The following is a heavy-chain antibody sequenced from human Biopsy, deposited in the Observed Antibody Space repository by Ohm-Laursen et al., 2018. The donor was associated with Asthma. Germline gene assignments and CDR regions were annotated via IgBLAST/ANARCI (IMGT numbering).Heavy chain of an antibody. V-gene: IGHV3-48*01. Sequence: SLRLSCAASGFTFSSYSMNWVRQAPGKGLEWVSYISSSSSTIYYADSVKGRFTIFRDNSKNTLYLQMNSLRAEDTAVYYCAKDTEGRYDFWSGLSYNYYGMDVWGQGTTVTVSS. CDR1: GFTFSSYS. CDR3: AKDTEGRYDFWSGLSYNYYGMDV. D-gene: IGHD3-3*01. CDR2: ISSSSSTI. J-gene: IGHJ6*02.